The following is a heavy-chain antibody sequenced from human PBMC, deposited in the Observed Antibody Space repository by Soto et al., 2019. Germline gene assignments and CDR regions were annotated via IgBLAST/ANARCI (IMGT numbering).Heavy chain of an antibody. Sequence: PSETLSLTCAVSGGSISSSWWWSWVRQPPGKGLEWIGEMYYSGTTYYNPSLKGRVTISVDRSKNQFSLKLSSVTAADTAVYYCARHFSVDYFDYWGQGALVTVSS. CDR2: MYYSGTT. CDR3: ARHFSVDYFDY. CDR1: GGSISSSWW. V-gene: IGHV4-4*02. J-gene: IGHJ4*02.